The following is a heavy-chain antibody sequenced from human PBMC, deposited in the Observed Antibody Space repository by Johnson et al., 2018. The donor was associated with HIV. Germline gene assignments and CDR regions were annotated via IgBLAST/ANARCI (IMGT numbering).Heavy chain of an antibody. CDR1: GFTFSSYW. V-gene: IGHV3-66*01. J-gene: IGHJ3*02. CDR2: IYSGGST. CDR3: AKDLGGAHSSPRAFDI. Sequence: VQLVESGGGLVKPGGSLRLSCAASGFTFSSYWMHWVRQAPGKGLEWVSVIYSGGSTYYADSVKGRFTISRDNSKNTLYLQMNSLRAEDTAVYYCAKDLGGAHSSPRAFDIWGQGTMVTVSS. D-gene: IGHD6-13*01.